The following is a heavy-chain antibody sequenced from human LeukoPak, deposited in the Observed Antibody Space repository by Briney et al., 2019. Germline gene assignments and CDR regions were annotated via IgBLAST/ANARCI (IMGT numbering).Heavy chain of an antibody. Sequence: PSETLSLTRTVSGGSISSYYWSWIRQPPGKGLEWIGYIYYSGSTNYNPSLKSRVTISVDTSKNQFSLKLSSVTAADTAVYYCARRLGDSGSYYALTYWYFDLWGRGTLVTVSS. CDR1: GGSISSYY. V-gene: IGHV4-59*08. D-gene: IGHD1-26*01. J-gene: IGHJ2*01. CDR3: ARRLGDSGSYYALTYWYFDL. CDR2: IYYSGST.